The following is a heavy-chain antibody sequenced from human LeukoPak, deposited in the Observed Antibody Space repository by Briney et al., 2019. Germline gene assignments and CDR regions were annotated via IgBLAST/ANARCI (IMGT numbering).Heavy chain of an antibody. J-gene: IGHJ4*02. CDR2: INPNSGGT. V-gene: IGHV1-2*02. CDR1: GYTFTDYH. CDR3: ARGRDQDANGVLFEY. D-gene: IGHD4/OR15-4a*01. Sequence: ASVKVSCKASGYTFTDYHMHWVRQAPGQGLEWMGWINPNSGGTNYAQEFQGRVTMTRDTSTSTSYMELNSLRSDDTAVYYCARGRDQDANGVLFEYWGQGTLVTVSS.